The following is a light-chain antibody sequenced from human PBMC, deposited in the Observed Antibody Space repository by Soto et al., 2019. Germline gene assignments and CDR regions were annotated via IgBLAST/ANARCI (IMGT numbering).Light chain of an antibody. CDR3: QQYGTSPPT. CDR2: GAS. V-gene: IGKV3-20*01. CDR1: QSVTSNY. Sequence: EIVLTQSPGTLSLSTGERATLSCRASQSVTSNYLAWYQQKPGQAPRLLIYGASSRATGIPDRFSGSGSGTDFTLTISRLEPEDFAVYYCQQYGTSPPTFGQGTRLEIK. J-gene: IGKJ5*01.